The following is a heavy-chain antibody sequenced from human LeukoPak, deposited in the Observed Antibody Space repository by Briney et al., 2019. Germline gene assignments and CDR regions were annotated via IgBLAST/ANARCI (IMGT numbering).Heavy chain of an antibody. CDR1: GGTFSSYA. Sequence: ASVKVSCKASGGTFSSYAISWVRQAPGQGLEWMGRIIPIFGIANYAQKFQGRVTITADKSTSTAYMELSSLRSEDTAVYYCAREGRDGSMTPSDYWGQGTLVTVSS. J-gene: IGHJ4*02. CDR3: AREGRDGSMTPSDY. D-gene: IGHD5-24*01. CDR2: IIPIFGIA. V-gene: IGHV1-69*04.